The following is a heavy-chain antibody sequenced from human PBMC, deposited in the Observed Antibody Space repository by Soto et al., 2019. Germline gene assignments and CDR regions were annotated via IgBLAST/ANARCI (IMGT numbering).Heavy chain of an antibody. J-gene: IGHJ4*02. Sequence: QVQLQESGPGLVKPSETLSLTCTVSGGSISSYYWSWIRQPPGKGLEWIGYIYYSGSTNYHPSPKRRVTISVDTSKNQFSLKLRSVTAADTAVYYCARAVHSRSSEGLFDYWGQGTLVTVSS. CDR3: ARAVHSRSSEGLFDY. V-gene: IGHV4-59*01. CDR2: IYYSGST. D-gene: IGHD6-6*01. CDR1: GGSISSYY.